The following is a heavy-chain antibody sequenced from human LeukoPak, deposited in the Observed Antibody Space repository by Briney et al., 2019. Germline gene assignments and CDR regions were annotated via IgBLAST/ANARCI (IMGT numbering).Heavy chain of an antibody. CDR2: MSSSSSTI. J-gene: IGHJ4*02. CDR1: GFTFRRYS. V-gene: IGHV3-48*02. Sequence: GWSLRLSCASSGFTFRRYSMNWVRQAPGKGLDGVSYMSSSSSTIYYADSVKGRFTISRDNAKNSLYLQMNSLRDEDTAVYYCARGYGDYVLYFDYWGQGTLDTVSS. D-gene: IGHD4-17*01. CDR3: ARGYGDYVLYFDY.